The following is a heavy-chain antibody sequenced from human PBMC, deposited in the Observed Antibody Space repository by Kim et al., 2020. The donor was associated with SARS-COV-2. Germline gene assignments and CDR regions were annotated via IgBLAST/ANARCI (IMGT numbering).Heavy chain of an antibody. CDR3: AKDRRWLQIEHAFDI. Sequence: GGSLRLSCAASGFTFSSYGMHWVRQAPGKGLEWVAVISYDGSNKYYADSVKGRFTISRDNSKNTLYLQMNSLRAEDTAVYYCAKDRRWLQIEHAFDIWGQGTMVTVSS. CDR2: ISYDGSNK. D-gene: IGHD5-12*01. J-gene: IGHJ3*02. V-gene: IGHV3-30*18. CDR1: GFTFSSYG.